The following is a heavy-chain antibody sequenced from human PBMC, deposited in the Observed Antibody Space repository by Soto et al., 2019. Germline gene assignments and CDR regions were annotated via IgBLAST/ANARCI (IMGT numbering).Heavy chain of an antibody. CDR2: IDPSDSYT. D-gene: IGHD5-18*01. Sequence: GESLKISCKGSGYTFTSYWISWVRQMPGKGLEWMGRIDPSDSYTNYSPSFQGHVTISADKSISTAYLQWSSLKASDTAMYYCARQDTSMVEIDYWGQGTLVTVSS. CDR1: GYTFTSYW. V-gene: IGHV5-10-1*01. CDR3: ARQDTSMVEIDY. J-gene: IGHJ4*02.